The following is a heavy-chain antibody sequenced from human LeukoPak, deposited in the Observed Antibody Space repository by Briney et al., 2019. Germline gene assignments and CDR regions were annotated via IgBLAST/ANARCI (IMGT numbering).Heavy chain of an antibody. Sequence: GRSLRLSCAASGFTFSSYAMHWVRQAPGKGLEWVAVISYDGSNKYYADSVKGRFTISGDNSKNTLYLQMNSLRAEDTAVYYCARDEAAYSGSPLDYWGQGTLVTVSS. CDR2: ISYDGSNK. D-gene: IGHD1-26*01. V-gene: IGHV3-30-3*01. CDR3: ARDEAAYSGSPLDY. CDR1: GFTFSSYA. J-gene: IGHJ4*02.